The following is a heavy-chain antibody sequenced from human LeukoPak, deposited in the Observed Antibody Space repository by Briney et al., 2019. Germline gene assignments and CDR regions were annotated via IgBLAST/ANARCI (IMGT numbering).Heavy chain of an antibody. Sequence: SVKVSCKASGGTFSNSAISWVRQAPGQGLEWMGRIAPVLEITNYAQKFQGRLTFTADISTSTAYTELSGLRSEDTAIYYCARGYSGLHFDSWGQGSLVTVSS. CDR2: IAPVLEIT. D-gene: IGHD1-26*01. V-gene: IGHV1-69*04. CDR3: ARGYSGLHFDS. J-gene: IGHJ4*02. CDR1: GGTFSNSA.